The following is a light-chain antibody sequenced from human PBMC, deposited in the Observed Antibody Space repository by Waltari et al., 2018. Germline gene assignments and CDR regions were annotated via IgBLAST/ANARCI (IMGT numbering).Light chain of an antibody. CDR2: AGS. Sequence: DIQMTQSPSSLSASVGDTVTITCRASQSIGTYLNWYHQKAGKAPKVLMYAGSSLQTGVPPRFSGSGSGKDFTLTIYTLQAEDFGTYFCQQTNSMSFTFGPGTTVEMK. CDR3: QQTNSMSFT. J-gene: IGKJ3*01. CDR1: QSIGTY. V-gene: IGKV1-39*01.